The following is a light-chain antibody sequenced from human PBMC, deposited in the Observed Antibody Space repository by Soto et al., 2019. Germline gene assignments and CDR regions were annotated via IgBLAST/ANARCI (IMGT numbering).Light chain of an antibody. J-gene: IGLJ1*01. V-gene: IGLV2-23*01. Sequence: QLVLAQPASVSGSPGQSITISCTGTSSDVGAYNSVSWYQQHPHKAPQVIIYKGTQRPSGISNRFSGSTSGTVASLTISGLQADDEADYFCCSSAPESTYVFGTGTKLTVL. CDR1: SSDVGAYNS. CDR3: CSSAPESTYV. CDR2: KGT.